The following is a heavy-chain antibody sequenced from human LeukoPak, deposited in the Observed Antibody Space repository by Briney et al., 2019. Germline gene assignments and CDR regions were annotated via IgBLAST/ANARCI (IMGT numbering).Heavy chain of an antibody. J-gene: IGHJ4*02. CDR2: IHYSGST. D-gene: IGHD2-15*01. CDR1: GGSISSGDYY. Sequence: PSQTLSLTCTVSGGSISSGDYYWSWIRQPPGKGLEWIGYIHYSGSTYYNPSLKSRVTISVDTSKNQFSLKLSSVTAADTAVYYCARAGCSGGSCYPDPYYFDYWGQGTLVTVSS. CDR3: ARAGCSGGSCYPDPYYFDY. V-gene: IGHV4-30-4*01.